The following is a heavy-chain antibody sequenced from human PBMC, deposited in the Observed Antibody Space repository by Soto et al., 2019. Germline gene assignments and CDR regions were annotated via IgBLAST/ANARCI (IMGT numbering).Heavy chain of an antibody. V-gene: IGHV4-39*01. CDR1: GGSVSSSSYY. CDR3: ARHSGSYYFGSGPPDY. Sequence: SETLSLTCTVSGGSVSSSSYYWGWIRQPPGKGLEWIGSIYFSGSTFYNPSLKSRVTISVDTSKNHFSLNLNSVTAADTAVYYCARHSGSYYFGSGPPDYWGQGTLVTVS. J-gene: IGHJ4*02. D-gene: IGHD3-10*01. CDR2: IYFSGST.